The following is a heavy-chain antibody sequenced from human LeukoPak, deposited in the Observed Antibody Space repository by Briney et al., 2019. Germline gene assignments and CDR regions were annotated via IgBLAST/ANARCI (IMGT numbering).Heavy chain of an antibody. D-gene: IGHD4-11*01. Sequence: PSETLSLTFTVSAGSILSISYKWRWIRQPPGKGLEWIGSIYYSGSTYYNPPLKSRVTISVDTSKNQFSLKLSSVTAADTAVYYCASSWHTVTTLVVFDIWGQGTMVTVSS. V-gene: IGHV4-39*01. J-gene: IGHJ3*02. CDR3: ASSWHTVTTLVVFDI. CDR2: IYYSGST. CDR1: AGSILSISYK.